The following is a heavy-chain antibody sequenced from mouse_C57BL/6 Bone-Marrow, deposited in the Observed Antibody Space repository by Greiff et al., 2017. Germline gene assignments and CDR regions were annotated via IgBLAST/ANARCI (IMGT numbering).Heavy chain of an antibody. Sequence: QVQLKESGPELVKPGASVKISCKASGYSFTSYYIHWVKQRPGQGLEWIGWIYPGSGNTKYNEKFKGKATLTADTSSSTAYMQLSSLTSEDSAVYYCAREVGLLRDDYWGQGTTLTVSS. CDR1: GYSFTSYY. CDR2: IYPGSGNT. D-gene: IGHD1-1*01. J-gene: IGHJ2*01. V-gene: IGHV1-66*01. CDR3: AREVGLLRDDY.